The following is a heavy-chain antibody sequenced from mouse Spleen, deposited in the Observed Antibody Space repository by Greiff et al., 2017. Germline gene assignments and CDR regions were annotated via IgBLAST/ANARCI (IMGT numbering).Heavy chain of an antibody. CDR3: ARGAGYDDFDY. Sequence: QVQLKQPGAELVRPGSSVKLSCKASGYTFTSYWMHWVKQRPIQGLEWIGNIDPSDSETHYNQKFKDKATLTVDKSSSTAYMQLSSLTSEDSAVYYCARGAGYDDFDYWGQGTTLTVSS. V-gene: IGHV1-52*01. J-gene: IGHJ2*01. CDR1: GYTFTSYW. CDR2: IDPSDSET. D-gene: IGHD2-2*01.